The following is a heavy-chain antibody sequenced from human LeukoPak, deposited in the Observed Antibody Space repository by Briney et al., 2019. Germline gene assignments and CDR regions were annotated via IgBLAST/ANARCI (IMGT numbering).Heavy chain of an antibody. V-gene: IGHV3-23*01. CDR1: GFTFSSYA. CDR2: ISGSGGST. D-gene: IGHD3-16*01. J-gene: IGHJ4*02. Sequence: QAGGSLRLSCAASGFTFSSYAMSWVRQAPGKGLEWVSAISGSGGSTYYADSVKGRFTISRDNSKKTVYLQMSSLTIEDTAVYYCAKEPGEGGSAFDYWGQGTLVTVYS. CDR3: AKEPGEGGSAFDY.